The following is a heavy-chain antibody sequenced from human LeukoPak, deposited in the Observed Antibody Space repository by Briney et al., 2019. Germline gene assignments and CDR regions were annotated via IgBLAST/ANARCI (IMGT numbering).Heavy chain of an antibody. J-gene: IGHJ4*02. CDR2: ISYDGSNK. V-gene: IGHV3-30-3*01. CDR1: GFTFSSYA. D-gene: IGHD5-18*01. Sequence: GGSLRLSCAASGFTFSSYAMHWVRQAPGKGLEWVAVISYDGSNKYYADSVKGRFTISRDNSKNTLYLQMNSLRAEDTAVYYCAREVNPIINGYSYGLVYWGQGTLVTVSS. CDR3: AREVNPIINGYSYGLVY.